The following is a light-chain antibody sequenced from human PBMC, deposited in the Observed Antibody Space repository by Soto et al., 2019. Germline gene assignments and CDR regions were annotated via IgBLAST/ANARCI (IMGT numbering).Light chain of an antibody. CDR3: QQYCSSPVA. Sequence: EIVLTQSPGTLSLSPGERATLSCRASQSVSSSYLAWYQQKPGQAPRLLIYGASSRATGIPDRFSGSGSGTDFTLTLIRLDPEDFAVYYCQQYCSSPVAFGQGTKVEIK. J-gene: IGKJ1*01. V-gene: IGKV3-20*01. CDR2: GAS. CDR1: QSVSSSY.